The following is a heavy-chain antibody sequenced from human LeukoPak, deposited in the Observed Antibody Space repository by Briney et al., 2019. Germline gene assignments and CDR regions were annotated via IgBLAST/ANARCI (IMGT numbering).Heavy chain of an antibody. J-gene: IGHJ4*02. V-gene: IGHV1-18*01. CDR2: ISAYNGNT. Sequence: AAVKVSCKASGYTFNIYGITWVRQGPGQGLEWMGWISAYNGNTNYTQKFQGRLTMTTDTPTSTAYLELRGLRSGDTAVYYCARVSSITGAGTVYFDHWGQGSLVTVSS. CDR1: GYTFNIYG. CDR3: ARVSSITGAGTVYFDH. D-gene: IGHD6-13*01.